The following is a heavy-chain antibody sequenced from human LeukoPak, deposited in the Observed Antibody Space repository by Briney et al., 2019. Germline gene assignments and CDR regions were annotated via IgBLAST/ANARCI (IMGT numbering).Heavy chain of an antibody. CDR1: GFPFGSYV. D-gene: IGHD3-9*01. Sequence: GGSLRLSCEASGFPFGSYVMSWVRQAPGKGLEWIAYINHNAEMIFYPDFVKGRFTISRDNAKNSLYLQMNALRYEDTAIYYCARDHDWAFDLWGQGTLVTVSS. J-gene: IGHJ4*02. CDR3: ARDHDWAFDL. V-gene: IGHV3-48*02. CDR2: INHNAEMI.